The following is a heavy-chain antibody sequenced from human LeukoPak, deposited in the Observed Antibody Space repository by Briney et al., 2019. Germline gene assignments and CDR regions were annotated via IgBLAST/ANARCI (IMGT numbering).Heavy chain of an antibody. CDR2: ISSSGSTI. J-gene: IGHJ4*02. V-gene: IGHV3-11*01. D-gene: IGHD4-17*01. Sequence: PGGSLSLSCAASGFTFSDYYMSWIRQAPGKGLEWVSYISSSGSTIYYADSVKGRFTISRDNAKNSLYLQMNSLRAEDTAVYYCARDRLTVTTDFDYWGQGTLVTVSS. CDR1: GFTFSDYY. CDR3: ARDRLTVTTDFDY.